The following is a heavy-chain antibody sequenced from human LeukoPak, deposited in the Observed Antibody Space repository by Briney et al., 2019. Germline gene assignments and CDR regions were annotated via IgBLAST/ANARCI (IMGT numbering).Heavy chain of an antibody. V-gene: IGHV4-59*08. CDR2: IYYGGST. Sequence: SETLSLTCTVSVGSFSSYCWNWVRQPPGKGLEWIGFIYYGGSTDYNPSLKSRVTISADTSKNQFSLKLSSVTAADTAVYYCARHWGQSDAFDIWGQGTMVTVSS. D-gene: IGHD3-16*01. CDR3: ARHWGQSDAFDI. J-gene: IGHJ3*02. CDR1: VGSFSSYC.